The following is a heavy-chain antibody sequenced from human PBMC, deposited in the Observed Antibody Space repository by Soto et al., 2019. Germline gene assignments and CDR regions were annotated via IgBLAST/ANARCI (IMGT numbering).Heavy chain of an antibody. V-gene: IGHV1-69*13. D-gene: IGHD2-8*01. J-gene: IGHJ6*02. CDR2: IIPIFGTA. Sequence: SVKFSCRGSGGTFSNFAISWVRQGPGQGLEWMGGIIPIFGTANYAQKFQGRVTIAADESRSTACMELTRLTSDDTAIYYCARGDSTDCSNGVCSFFYNHDMDVWGQGTTVTVSS. CDR3: ARGDSTDCSNGVCSFFYNHDMDV. CDR1: GGTFSNFA.